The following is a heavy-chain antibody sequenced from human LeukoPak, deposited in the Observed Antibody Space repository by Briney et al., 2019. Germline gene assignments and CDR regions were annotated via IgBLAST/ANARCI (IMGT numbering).Heavy chain of an antibody. V-gene: IGHV3-23*01. D-gene: IGHD6-19*01. Sequence: AGGTLRLSCAASGFTFSSYGMSWVRQSPGKGLEWVSAISGSGGSTYYADSVKGRLTISRDNSKNTLYLQMSSLRAEDTAVYYCANLYSSGWQVRVWSYFDYWGQGTLVTVSS. CDR3: ANLYSSGWQVRVWSYFDY. CDR2: ISGSGGST. CDR1: GFTFSSYG. J-gene: IGHJ4*02.